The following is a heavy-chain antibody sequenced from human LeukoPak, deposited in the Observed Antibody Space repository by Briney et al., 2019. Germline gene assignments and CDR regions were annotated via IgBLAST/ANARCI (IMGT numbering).Heavy chain of an antibody. CDR2: IYYSGST. Sequence: SETLSLTCTVSGGSISSGGYYWNWIRQHPGKGLEWIGYIYYSGSTYYNPSLKSRVTISVDTSKNQFSLKLSSVTAADTAVYYCASVARGRYCSGGSCSNYWGQGTLVTVSS. V-gene: IGHV4-31*03. J-gene: IGHJ4*02. CDR1: GGSISSGGYY. CDR3: ASVARGRYCSGGSCSNY. D-gene: IGHD2-15*01.